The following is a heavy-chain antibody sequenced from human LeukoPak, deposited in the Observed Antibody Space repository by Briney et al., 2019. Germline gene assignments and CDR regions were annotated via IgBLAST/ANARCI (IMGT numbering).Heavy chain of an antibody. V-gene: IGHV4-34*01. CDR3: ARGAMVRGVIMYNWFDP. Sequence: SETLSLTCAVYGGSFSGYYWSWIRQPPGKGLEWIGEINHSGSTNYNPSLKSRVTISVDTSKNQFSLKLSSVTAADTAVYYCARGAMVRGVIMYNWFDPWAREPWSPSPQ. D-gene: IGHD3-10*01. CDR1: GGSFSGYY. CDR2: INHSGST. J-gene: IGHJ5*02.